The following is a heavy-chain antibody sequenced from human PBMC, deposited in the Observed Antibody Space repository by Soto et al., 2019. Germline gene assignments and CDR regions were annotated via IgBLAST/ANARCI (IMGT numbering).Heavy chain of an antibody. CDR1: GYTFTGYY. CDR3: ARGYIVVVPAAMVPGY. Sequence: ASVKVSCKASGYTFTGYYMHWVRQAPGQGLEWMGWINPNSGGTNYAQKFQGRVTMTRDTSISTAYMELSRLRSDDTAVYYCARGYIVVVPAAMVPGYWGQGTLVTVS. CDR2: INPNSGGT. J-gene: IGHJ4*02. D-gene: IGHD2-2*01. V-gene: IGHV1-2*02.